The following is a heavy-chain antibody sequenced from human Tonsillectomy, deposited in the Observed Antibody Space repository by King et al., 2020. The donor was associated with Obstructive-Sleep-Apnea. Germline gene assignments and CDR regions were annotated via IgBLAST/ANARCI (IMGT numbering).Heavy chain of an antibody. D-gene: IGHD3-22*01. CDR2: ISAYNGDT. Sequence: VQLVESGPEVKKPGASVTVSCKASGYTLSSYGFSWVRQAPGQGLEWMGWISAYNGDTEYALKFQGRVTMTTDTSTGTAYMGVRRLRSDDTAVYYCARDTSHSDSDSISYPHHDYWGQGTLVTVSS. V-gene: IGHV1-18*01. J-gene: IGHJ4*02. CDR1: GYTLSSYG. CDR3: ARDTSHSDSDSISYPHHDY.